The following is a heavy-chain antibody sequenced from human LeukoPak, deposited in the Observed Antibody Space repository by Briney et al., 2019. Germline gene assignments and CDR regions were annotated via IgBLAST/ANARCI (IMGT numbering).Heavy chain of an antibody. J-gene: IGHJ6*02. V-gene: IGHV1-2*02. CDR1: GYSFTGYF. CDR3: ARVPSMIRGVVNYGMHV. CDR2: INPNSGDT. D-gene: IGHD3-10*01. Sequence: ASVKDLCKTSGYSFTGYFVHWVRQAPGQGLEWMGWINPNSGDTKYAQRFQGRVTMTRDTSINTAYMELRRLTSDDTAVYYCARVPSMIRGVVNYGMHVWGQPTKVTVSS.